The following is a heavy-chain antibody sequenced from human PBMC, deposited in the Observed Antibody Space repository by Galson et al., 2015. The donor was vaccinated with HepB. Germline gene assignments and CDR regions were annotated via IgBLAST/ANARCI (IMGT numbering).Heavy chain of an antibody. V-gene: IGHV3-23*01. CDR1: GFTFNNYA. D-gene: IGHD3-3*01. CDR2: IIYSGDST. CDR3: AKDPLKTIFGVVTDWFDP. J-gene: IGHJ5*02. Sequence: SLRLSCAASGFTFNNYAMSWVRRAPGKGLEWVSFIIYSGDSTYYADSVKGRFTISRDNSKNTLYLQMNSLRAEDTAVYYCAKDPLKTIFGVVTDWFDPWGQGTLVTVSS.